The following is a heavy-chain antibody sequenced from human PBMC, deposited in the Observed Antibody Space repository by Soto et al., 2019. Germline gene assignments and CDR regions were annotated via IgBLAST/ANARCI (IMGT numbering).Heavy chain of an antibody. D-gene: IGHD6-6*01. Sequence: ASVKVSCKASGYTFTSYYINWVLQATGQGLEWMGWMNPNSGNTGYAQKFQGRVTMTRNTSISTAYMELSSLRSEDTAVYYCAREISRGSSGAFDIWGQGTMVTVSS. J-gene: IGHJ3*02. V-gene: IGHV1-8*01. CDR3: AREISRGSSGAFDI. CDR2: MNPNSGNT. CDR1: GYTFTSYY.